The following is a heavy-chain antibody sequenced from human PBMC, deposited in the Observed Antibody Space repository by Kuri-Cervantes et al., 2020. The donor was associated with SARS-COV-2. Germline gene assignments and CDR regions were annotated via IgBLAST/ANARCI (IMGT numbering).Heavy chain of an antibody. CDR1: GASIGSTDSY. D-gene: IGHD2-2*01. V-gene: IGHV4-39*01. CDR3: ARQGGIVVVPAAL. Sequence: GSLRLSCTVSGASIGSTDSYWGWIRQPPGKGLEWIGSIYHSGSTYYNPSLKSRVTISVDTSKNQFSLKLSSVTAADTAVYYCARQGGIVVVPAALWGQGTLVPSPQ. J-gene: IGHJ4*02. CDR2: IYHSGST.